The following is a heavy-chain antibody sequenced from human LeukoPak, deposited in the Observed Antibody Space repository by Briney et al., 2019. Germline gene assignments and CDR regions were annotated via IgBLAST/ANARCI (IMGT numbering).Heavy chain of an antibody. CDR2: ISDSSSTI. D-gene: IGHD6-6*01. J-gene: IGHJ6*03. CDR3: ARACSSSCYYYYYMDV. Sequence: GGSLRLSCAASGFTFSTYSMTWVRQAPGKGLEWISYISDSSSTIYYADSVKGRFTISRDNAKNSLYLQMNSLRAEDTAVYYCARACSSSCYYYYYMDVWGKGTTVTVSS. CDR1: GFTFSTYS. V-gene: IGHV3-48*04.